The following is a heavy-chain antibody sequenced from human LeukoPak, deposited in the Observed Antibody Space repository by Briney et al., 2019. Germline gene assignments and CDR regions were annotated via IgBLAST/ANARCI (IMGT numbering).Heavy chain of an antibody. CDR1: GFTFTNYA. Sequence: PGGSLRLSCTASGFTFTNYAVHWVRQAPGKGLEWVALISYDESNKYYADSVTGRFTVSRDNSKNTVDLQMNNLRVDDTAIYYCAKDHANTPVVTNWGQGILVSVSS. D-gene: IGHD2-21*02. V-gene: IGHV3-30*04. CDR2: ISYDESNK. J-gene: IGHJ4*02. CDR3: AKDHANTPVVTN.